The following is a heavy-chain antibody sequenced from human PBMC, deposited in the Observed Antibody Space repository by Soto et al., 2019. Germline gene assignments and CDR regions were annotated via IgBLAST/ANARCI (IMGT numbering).Heavy chain of an antibody. D-gene: IGHD4-17*01. CDR3: ARPRYGDSAFDY. CDR2: ISAYNGNT. Sequence: ASVKVSCRASGYTFTSYGISWVRQAPGQGLEWMGWISAYNGNTNYAQKLQGRVTMTTDTSTSTAYMELRSLRSDDTAVYYCARPRYGDSAFDYWGQGTLVTVSS. CDR1: GYTFTSYG. J-gene: IGHJ4*02. V-gene: IGHV1-18*01.